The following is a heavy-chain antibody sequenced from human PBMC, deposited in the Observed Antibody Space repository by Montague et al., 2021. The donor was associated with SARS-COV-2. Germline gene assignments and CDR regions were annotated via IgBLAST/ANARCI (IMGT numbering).Heavy chain of an antibody. J-gene: IGHJ3*02. Sequence: SETLSLTCAVYGGSFSGNSCCWIWLRPRPGLGLVGDINHHESTNNYPTPTIRSIVTIYVAKNQIALKLSPVTAADTAVYYCARGTGPRSITLFGVIISGHVFDIWGQGTMVTVSS. D-gene: IGHD3-3*01. CDR2: INHHEST. CDR1: GGSFSGNS. V-gene: IGHV4-34*04. CDR3: ARGTGPRSITLFGVIISGHVFDI.